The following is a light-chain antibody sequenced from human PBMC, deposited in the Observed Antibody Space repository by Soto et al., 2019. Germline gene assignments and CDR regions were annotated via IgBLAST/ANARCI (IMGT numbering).Light chain of an antibody. CDR2: DAS. CDR3: QQTFSPDVT. Sequence: DIEMSQSPSSLSASVGDRVTITCRASQSLNRWLAWYQQKPGKAPKLLIYDASSLRSGVPSRFTGSGSATDFTLTITSLQREDAGTYFCQQTFSPDVTFGGGTKVDIK. V-gene: IGKV1-5*01. CDR1: QSLNRW. J-gene: IGKJ4*01.